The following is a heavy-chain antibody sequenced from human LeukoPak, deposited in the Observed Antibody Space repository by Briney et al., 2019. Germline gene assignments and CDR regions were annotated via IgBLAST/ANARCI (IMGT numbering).Heavy chain of an antibody. D-gene: IGHD3-22*01. CDR2: ISANGGST. V-gene: IGHV3-64*01. J-gene: IGHJ6*03. CDR1: GFTFSSYS. CDR3: ARDPMSNGYYYYYMDV. Sequence: GGSLRLSCAASGFTFSSYSMDWVRQAPGKGLEYVSGISANGGSTYYANSVKGRFTISRDNSKNTLYLQMGSLRAEDMAVYYCARDPMSNGYYYYYMDVWGKGTTVTVSS.